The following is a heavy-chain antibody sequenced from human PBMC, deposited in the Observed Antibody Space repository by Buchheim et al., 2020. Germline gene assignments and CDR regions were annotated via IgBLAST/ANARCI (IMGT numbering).Heavy chain of an antibody. CDR3: AGEGSGSYFAH. Sequence: EVQLVESGGDLVQPGGSLRLSCAASGFTSGLTFSTYSINWVRQAPGKGLDWVSKITGIRSHIWYADSVKGRFTISRDNAKNSLYLQMNSLRADDTAVYYCAGEGSGSYFAHWGQGAL. CDR1: GFTSGLTFSTYS. J-gene: IGHJ4*02. V-gene: IGHV3-48*01. CDR2: ITGIRSHI. D-gene: IGHD1-26*01.